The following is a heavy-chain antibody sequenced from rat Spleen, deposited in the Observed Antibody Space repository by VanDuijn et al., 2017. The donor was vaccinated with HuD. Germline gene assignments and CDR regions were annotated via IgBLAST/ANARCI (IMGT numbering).Heavy chain of an antibody. CDR1: GFTFSAYG. Sequence: EVQLVESGGGLVQPGRSMKLSCAASGFTFSAYGLAWVLQAPTKRLELVASITPSGNTTYYRDSVKVRFTISRDNGKSTLFLQMNSLRSEDTATYYCTSPPGDYGGYYFDYWGQGVMVTVSS. V-gene: IGHV5-25*01. J-gene: IGHJ2*01. D-gene: IGHD1-11*01. CDR3: TSPPGDYGGYYFDY. CDR2: ITPSGNTT.